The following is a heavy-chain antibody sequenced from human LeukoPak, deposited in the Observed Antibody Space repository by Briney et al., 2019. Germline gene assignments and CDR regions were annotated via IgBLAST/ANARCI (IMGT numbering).Heavy chain of an antibody. V-gene: IGHV3-15*07. D-gene: IGHD3-22*01. CDR1: GFTFSNAW. CDR2: IRSNSDGGTI. CDR3: ATDFYDST. J-gene: IGHJ5*02. Sequence: GGSLRLSCATSGFTFSNAWMNWVRQAPGKGLEWVGRIRSNSDGGTIDYAAPVKGRFTLSRDDSKTTLYLKMNSLQTEDTAVYYCATDFYDSTWGQGTLVTVSS.